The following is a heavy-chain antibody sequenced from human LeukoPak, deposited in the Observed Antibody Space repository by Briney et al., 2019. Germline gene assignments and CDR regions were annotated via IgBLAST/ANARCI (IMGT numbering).Heavy chain of an antibody. Sequence: GGSLRLSCAASGFTFSSYAMHWVRQAPGKGLEWVAVISYDGSNKYYADSVKGRFTISRDNSKNTLYLQMNSLRAEDTAVYYCARDRYYYGSGSYILGYYYYYMDVWGKGTTVTVSS. V-gene: IGHV3-30*01. J-gene: IGHJ6*03. CDR1: GFTFSSYA. CDR3: ARDRYYYGSGSYILGYYYYYMDV. D-gene: IGHD3-10*01. CDR2: ISYDGSNK.